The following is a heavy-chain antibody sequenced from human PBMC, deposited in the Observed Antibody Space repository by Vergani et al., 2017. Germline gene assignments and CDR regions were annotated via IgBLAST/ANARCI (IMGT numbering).Heavy chain of an antibody. J-gene: IGHJ4*02. D-gene: IGHD5-12*01. Sequence: QVQLQQWGAGLLKPSETLSLTCAVYGGSFSGYYWSWIRQPPGKGLEWIGYIYYSGSTNYNPSLKSRVTISVDTSKNQFSLKLSSVTAADTAVYYCARGRIYSGYDYWGQGTLVTVSS. CDR2: IYYSGST. V-gene: IGHV4-34*11. CDR1: GGSFSGYY. CDR3: ARGRIYSGYDY.